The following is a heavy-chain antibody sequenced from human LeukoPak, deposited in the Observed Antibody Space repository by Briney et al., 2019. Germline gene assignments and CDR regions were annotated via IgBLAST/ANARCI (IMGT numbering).Heavy chain of an antibody. CDR1: GFTFSSYW. D-gene: IGHD3-22*01. CDR2: IYYSGST. CDR3: ARSGRHYYDSSGYYPPDAFDI. V-gene: IGHV4-30-4*08. Sequence: LRLSCAASGFTFSSYWMSWIRQPPGKGLEWIGYIYYSGSTYYNPSLKSRVTISVDTSKNQFSLKLSSVTAADTAVYYCARSGRHYYDSSGYYPPDAFDIWGQGTMVTVSS. J-gene: IGHJ3*02.